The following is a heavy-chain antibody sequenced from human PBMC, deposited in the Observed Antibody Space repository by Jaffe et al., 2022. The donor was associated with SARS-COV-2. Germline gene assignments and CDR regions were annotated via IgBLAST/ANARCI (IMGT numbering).Heavy chain of an antibody. CDR3: ARFYYDFWSGYQYDAFDI. D-gene: IGHD3-3*01. CDR2: IDPSDSYT. Sequence: EVQLVQSGAEVKKPGESLRISCKGSGYSFTSYWISWVRQMPGKGLEWMGRIDPSDSYTNYSPSFQGHVTISADKSISTAYLQWSSLKASDTAMYYCARFYYDFWSGYQYDAFDIWGQGTMVTVSS. CDR1: GYSFTSYW. V-gene: IGHV5-10-1*03. J-gene: IGHJ3*02.